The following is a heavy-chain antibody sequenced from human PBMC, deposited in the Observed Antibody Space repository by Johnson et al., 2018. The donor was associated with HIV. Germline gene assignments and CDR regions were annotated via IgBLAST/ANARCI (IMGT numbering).Heavy chain of an antibody. CDR1: GFTFDDYA. Sequence: EVQLVESGGGLVQPGRSLRLSCAASGFTFDDYAMHWVRQAPGKGLEWVSGISWNSGSIGYADSVKGRFTISRDNAKNSLYLQMNSLRTEDTAVYYCARTQRVTMIVVSLGAFDIWGQGTMVTVSS. J-gene: IGHJ3*02. CDR2: ISWNSGSI. CDR3: ARTQRVTMIVVSLGAFDI. V-gene: IGHV3-9*01. D-gene: IGHD3-22*01.